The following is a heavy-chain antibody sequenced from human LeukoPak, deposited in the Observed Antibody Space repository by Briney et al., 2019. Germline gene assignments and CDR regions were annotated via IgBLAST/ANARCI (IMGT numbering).Heavy chain of an antibody. CDR2: ISYDGSNK. V-gene: IGHV3-30*03. CDR3: GTGIAVAGGFDY. Sequence: PGGSLRLSCAASGFTFSSYGMHWVRQAPGKGLEWVAVISYDGSNKYYADSVKGRFTISRDNSKNTLYLQMNSLRAEDTAVYYCGTGIAVAGGFDYWGQGTLVTVSS. CDR1: GFTFSSYG. J-gene: IGHJ4*02. D-gene: IGHD6-19*01.